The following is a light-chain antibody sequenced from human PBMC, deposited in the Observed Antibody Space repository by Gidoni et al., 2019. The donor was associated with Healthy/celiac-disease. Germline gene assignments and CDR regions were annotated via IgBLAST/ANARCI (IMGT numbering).Light chain of an antibody. Sequence: SYELTQPPSVSVSPGQTASITCSGDKLGDKYACWYQQKPGQSPVLVIYQDNKRPSGIPERFSGSNSGNTATLTISGTQAMDEADYYCQAWDSSTALVFGGGTKLTV. CDR3: QAWDSSTALV. V-gene: IGLV3-1*01. J-gene: IGLJ3*02. CDR2: QDN. CDR1: KLGDKY.